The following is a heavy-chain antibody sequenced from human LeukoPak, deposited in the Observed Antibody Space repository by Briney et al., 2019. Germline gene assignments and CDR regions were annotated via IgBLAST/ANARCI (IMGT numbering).Heavy chain of an antibody. V-gene: IGHV1-18*01. CDR3: ARALVVPAAYRDDWFVP. J-gene: IGHJ5*02. CDR1: GYTFTSYG. CDR2: ISAYNGNK. Sequence: DSVKVSCKASGYTFTSYGISWVRQAPGQGLEWMGWISAYNGNKNYAQKLQGRVTMTTDTSTSAAYMELKSLRSDDTAVYYCARALVVPAAYRDDWFVPWGQGTLVTVSS. D-gene: IGHD2-2*01.